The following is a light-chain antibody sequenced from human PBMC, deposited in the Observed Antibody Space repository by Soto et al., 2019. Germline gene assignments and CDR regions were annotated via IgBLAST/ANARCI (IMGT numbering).Light chain of an antibody. CDR2: DAS. CDR3: LQYSSHSWT. Sequence: DIQMTQSPSSLSPSVGDRVTITCRASRSISDWLAWYQQKPGKTPELLIFDASNSKSGVSSRFSGSGSGTEFTLTISRLQPDDVATYYCLQYSSHSWTFGQGTKVDI. J-gene: IGKJ1*01. CDR1: RSISDW. V-gene: IGKV1-5*01.